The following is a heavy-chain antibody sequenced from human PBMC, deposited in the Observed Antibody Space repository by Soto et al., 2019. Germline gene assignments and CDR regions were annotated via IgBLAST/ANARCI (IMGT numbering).Heavy chain of an antibody. V-gene: IGHV5-51*01. CDR1: GYSFTSYW. Sequence: PGESLKTSWKCSGYSFTSYWIGWVRQMPGKGLEWMGIIYPGDSDTRYSPSFQGQVTISADKSISTAYLQWSSLKGSDTAMYYCAKRTSYSSGPEGWFDSWGQGTLVTVSS. J-gene: IGHJ5*01. CDR2: IYPGDSDT. D-gene: IGHD3-22*01. CDR3: AKRTSYSSGPEGWFDS.